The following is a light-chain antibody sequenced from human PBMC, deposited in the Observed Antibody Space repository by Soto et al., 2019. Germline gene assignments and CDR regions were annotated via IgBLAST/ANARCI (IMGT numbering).Light chain of an antibody. CDR1: QSVNSY. Sequence: EIVLTQSPATLSLSPGERATLSCRASQSVNSYLAWYQQRPGQPPRLLIYDASNRATGIPARFSGSGSGTDFTLTISSLEPEDFAIYYCQQRSGWPPLFTFGPGTKVD. CDR2: DAS. CDR3: QQRSGWPPLFT. J-gene: IGKJ3*01. V-gene: IGKV3-11*01.